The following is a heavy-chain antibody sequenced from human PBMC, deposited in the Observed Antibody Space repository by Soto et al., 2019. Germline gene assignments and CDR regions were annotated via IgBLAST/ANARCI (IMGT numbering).Heavy chain of an antibody. V-gene: IGHV1-8*01. CDR2: MNPNSGNT. CDR1: GYTFTSYD. Sequence: ASVKVSCKASGYTFTSYDINWVRQATGQGLEWMGWMNPNSGNTGYAQKFQGRVTMTRNTSISTAYMELRSLRSDDTAVYYCASLWVSFTYYYDSSGYGDAFDIWGQGTMVTVSS. D-gene: IGHD3-22*01. J-gene: IGHJ3*02. CDR3: ASLWVSFTYYYDSSGYGDAFDI.